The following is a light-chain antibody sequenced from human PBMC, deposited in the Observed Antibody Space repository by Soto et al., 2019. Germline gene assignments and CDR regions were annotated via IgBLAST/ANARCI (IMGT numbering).Light chain of an antibody. Sequence: EIVLTQSPATLSLSPGERATLSCRASQSVSSYLAWYQQKPGQAPRLLIYDASNRATGIPARFSGSGSGTDFTLTISSLEPEDFAVYYCQQRSNWPRVTFAGVTKVEIK. CDR3: QQRSNWPRVT. V-gene: IGKV3-11*01. CDR2: DAS. CDR1: QSVSSY. J-gene: IGKJ4*01.